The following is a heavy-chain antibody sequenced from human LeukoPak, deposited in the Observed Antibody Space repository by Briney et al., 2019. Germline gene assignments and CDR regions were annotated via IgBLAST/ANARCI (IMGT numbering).Heavy chain of an antibody. D-gene: IGHD6-13*01. CDR1: GYTFTSYD. Sequence: ASVKVSCKASGYTFTSYDINWVRQATGQGLEWMGWMNPNSGNTGYAQKFQGRVTMTRNTSISTAYMELSSLRSEDTAVYYCARSGIAAADFDYWGQGTRVSVSS. CDR3: ARSGIAAADFDY. V-gene: IGHV1-8*01. J-gene: IGHJ4*02. CDR2: MNPNSGNT.